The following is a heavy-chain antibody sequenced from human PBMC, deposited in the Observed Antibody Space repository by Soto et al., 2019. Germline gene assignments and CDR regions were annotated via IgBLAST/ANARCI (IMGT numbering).Heavy chain of an antibody. Sequence: VQLVESGGGVVQPGRSLRLSCEASGFTFSYYAFQWVRQAPGKGLEWVAVISYDAANKYYADSVKGRITISRDNSKNPLYLQMISLRAEDSAVYYCARASPRTHFDYWGQGTLVTVSS. J-gene: IGHJ4*02. CDR1: GFTFSYYA. CDR3: ARASPRTHFDY. V-gene: IGHV3-30-3*01. CDR2: ISYDAANK.